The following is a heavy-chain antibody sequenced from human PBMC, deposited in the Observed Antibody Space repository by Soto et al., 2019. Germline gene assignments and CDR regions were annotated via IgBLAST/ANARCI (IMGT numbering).Heavy chain of an antibody. D-gene: IGHD2-2*01. Sequence: QVQLQESGPGLLKPSETLSLTCTVSGASISSHYWSWIRQPPGKGLEWIGYIYYSGTTNYNPSLKRRVTITTDTSKSQLSLKLTSVPGADTAVYYSARVGNLLGYCISATCVVDAFEIWGQGTMVTVSS. J-gene: IGHJ3*02. CDR3: ARVGNLLGYCISATCVVDAFEI. CDR2: IYYSGTT. CDR1: GASISSHY. V-gene: IGHV4-59*08.